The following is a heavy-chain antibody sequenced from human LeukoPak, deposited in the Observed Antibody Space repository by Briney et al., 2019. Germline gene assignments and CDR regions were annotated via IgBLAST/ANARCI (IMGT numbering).Heavy chain of an antibody. D-gene: IGHD6-19*01. CDR3: ARIPITLAGTKDAKYFQH. CDR2: INSDGSST. Sequence: GGSLRLSCAASGFTFSRYWMHWVRQAPGKGLVWVSRINSDGSSTSYADSVKGRFTISRDNAKNTLYLQMNSLRAEDTAVYYCARIPITLAGTKDAKYFQHWGQGTLVTVSS. V-gene: IGHV3-74*01. CDR1: GFTFSRYW. J-gene: IGHJ1*01.